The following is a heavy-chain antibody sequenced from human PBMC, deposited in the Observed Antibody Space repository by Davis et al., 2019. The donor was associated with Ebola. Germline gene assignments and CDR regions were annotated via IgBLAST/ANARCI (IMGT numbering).Heavy chain of an antibody. D-gene: IGHD2-2*01. V-gene: IGHV4-59*01. CDR3: ASMPAFYYAFDV. J-gene: IGHJ6*04. CDR1: DGSISSSY. Sequence: SETLSLTCPVSDGSISSSYWSWIRQPPGRGLEWIGYIYYSGSTNYNPSLKTRVTMSVDTSKNQFSLKLSSVTAADTAVYYCASMPAFYYAFDVWGKGTTVTVSS. CDR2: IYYSGST.